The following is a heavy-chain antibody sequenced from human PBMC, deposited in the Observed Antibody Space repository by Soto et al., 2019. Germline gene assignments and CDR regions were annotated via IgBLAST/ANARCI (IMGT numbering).Heavy chain of an antibody. Sequence: GGSLRLSCAASGFTFSSYWMHRVRQAPGKGLVWVSRINSDGSSTSYADSVKGRFTISRDNAKNTLYLQMNSLRAEDTAVYYCERVPSWGLVRYYYYGMDVWGQGTTVTVSS. D-gene: IGHD6-19*01. CDR2: INSDGSST. CDR1: GFTFSSYW. J-gene: IGHJ6*02. V-gene: IGHV3-74*01. CDR3: ERVPSWGLVRYYYYGMDV.